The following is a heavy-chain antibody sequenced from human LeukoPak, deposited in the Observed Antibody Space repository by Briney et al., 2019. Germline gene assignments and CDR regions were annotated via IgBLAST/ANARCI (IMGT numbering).Heavy chain of an antibody. D-gene: IGHD6-6*01. J-gene: IGHJ4*02. CDR1: GFSFSGHW. V-gene: IGHV3-74*01. CDR2: ISPTGSTT. CDR3: ARGPTSNWSGLDF. Sequence: GGSLRLSCIASGFSFSGHWMHWARQLPGKGLVWVSRISPTGSTTSYADSVKGRFTVSRDNAKNTLYLQVNNLRAEDTAVYYCARGPTSNWSGLDFWGQGTLLTVSS.